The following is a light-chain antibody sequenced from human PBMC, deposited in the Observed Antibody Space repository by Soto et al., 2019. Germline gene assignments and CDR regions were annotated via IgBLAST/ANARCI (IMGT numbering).Light chain of an antibody. CDR2: GAS. V-gene: IGKV3-15*01. CDR3: QQYNNWLQT. J-gene: IGKJ1*01. Sequence: IVMTQSPATLAVSQGERATLSCRASQSVSSNLAWYQQKPGQAPRLLIFGASTRATGIPARFSGSGSGTEFTLTISSLQSEDCAVYYCQQYNNWLQTFGQGTKV. CDR1: QSVSSN.